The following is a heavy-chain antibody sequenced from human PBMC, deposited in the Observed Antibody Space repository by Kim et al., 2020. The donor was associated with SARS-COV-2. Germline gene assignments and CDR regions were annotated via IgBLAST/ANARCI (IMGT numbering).Heavy chain of an antibody. J-gene: IGHJ6*01. V-gene: IGHV3-23*03. CDR2: IYTDSST. CDR3: AKERRYDILTGYQSGPDV. Sequence: GGSLRLSCAASGFTFSNYAMTWARQAPGKGLEWVSVIYTDSSTYYPDSLKGRFTISRDNSKNTLYLQMNSLRAEDTAGYYCAKERRYDILTGYQSGPDV. D-gene: IGHD3-9*01. CDR1: GFTFSNYA.